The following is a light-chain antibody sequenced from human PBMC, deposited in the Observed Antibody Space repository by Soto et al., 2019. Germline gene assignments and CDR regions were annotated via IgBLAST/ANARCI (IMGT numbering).Light chain of an antibody. CDR2: DVS. V-gene: IGLV2-14*03. Sequence: QSALTQPASVSGSAGQSITISCTGTSSDFGGYDYVSWYQHHPGKAPRLILYDVSNRPSGVSNRFSGSKSGNTASLTISGLQAEDEAEYYCSSYATSSTLDVFGTGTKVTVL. CDR3: SSYATSSTLDV. J-gene: IGLJ1*01. CDR1: SSDFGGYDY.